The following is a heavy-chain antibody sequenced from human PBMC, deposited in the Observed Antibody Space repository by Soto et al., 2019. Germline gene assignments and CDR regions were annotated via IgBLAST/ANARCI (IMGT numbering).Heavy chain of an antibody. Sequence: QLQLVQSGAEVKKPGSSVKVSCKHSGGTFSTYSMFRVRQAPGQGLEWMGRIIPMLGVRNYAQRFQDRVTITADTSTASVHVELSSLRSEDTALYYCTIGSWSGEVFDIWGQGTMVTVSS. CDR3: TIGSWSGEVFDI. V-gene: IGHV1-69*02. J-gene: IGHJ3*02. CDR2: IIPMLGVR. CDR1: GGTFSTYS. D-gene: IGHD2-21*01.